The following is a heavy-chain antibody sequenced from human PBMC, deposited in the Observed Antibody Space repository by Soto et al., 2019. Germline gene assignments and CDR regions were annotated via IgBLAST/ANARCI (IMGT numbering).Heavy chain of an antibody. Sequence: GGSLRLSCAASGFTFSSYAMHWVRQAPGKGLEWVAVISYDGSNKYYADSVKGRFTISRDNSKNTLYLQMNSLRAEDTAVYYCARDWGIAAAAFHFDYWGQGTLVTVS. D-gene: IGHD6-13*01. CDR1: GFTFSSYA. J-gene: IGHJ4*02. CDR2: ISYDGSNK. V-gene: IGHV3-30-3*01. CDR3: ARDWGIAAAAFHFDY.